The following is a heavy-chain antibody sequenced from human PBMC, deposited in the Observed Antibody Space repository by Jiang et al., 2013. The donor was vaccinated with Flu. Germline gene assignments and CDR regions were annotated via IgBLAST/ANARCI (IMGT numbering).Heavy chain of an antibody. CDR1: GYSISSGYY. Sequence: LLKPSETLSLICTVSGYSISSGYYWGWVRQPPGKGLEWIGSISHTGTTYYNPSLQTRLTISLDTSKNQFSLMLTSVTAADTAVYYCATTTGSWGQGTLVTVSS. CDR3: ATTTGS. CDR2: ISHTGTT. J-gene: IGHJ4*02. D-gene: IGHD3-10*01. V-gene: IGHV4-38-2*02.